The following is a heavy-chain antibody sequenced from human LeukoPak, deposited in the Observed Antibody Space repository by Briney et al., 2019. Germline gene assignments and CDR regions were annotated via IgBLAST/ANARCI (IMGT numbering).Heavy chain of an antibody. V-gene: IGHV4-34*01. CDR3: ARVFRAYYYDSSGHPFNY. J-gene: IGHJ4*02. CDR2: INHSGST. Sequence: SETLSLTCAVYGGSFSGYYWSWIRQPPGKGLEWIGEINHSGSTNYNPSLKSRVTISVDTSKNQFSLKLSSVTAADTAVYHCARVFRAYYYDSSGHPFNYWGQGTLVTVSS. D-gene: IGHD3-22*01. CDR1: GGSFSGYY.